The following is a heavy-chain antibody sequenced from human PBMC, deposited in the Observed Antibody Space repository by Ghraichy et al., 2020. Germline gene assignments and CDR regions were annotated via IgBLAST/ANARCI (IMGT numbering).Heavy chain of an antibody. D-gene: IGHD4-17*01. Sequence: GGSLRLTCAASGFTFSSYAMSWVRQAPGKGLEWVSAISGSGGSTYYADSVKGRFTISRDNSKNTLYLQMNSLRAEDTAVYYCANRPYGDYDDYWGQGTLVTVSS. CDR1: GFTFSSYA. J-gene: IGHJ4*02. V-gene: IGHV3-23*01. CDR3: ANRPYGDYDDY. CDR2: ISGSGGST.